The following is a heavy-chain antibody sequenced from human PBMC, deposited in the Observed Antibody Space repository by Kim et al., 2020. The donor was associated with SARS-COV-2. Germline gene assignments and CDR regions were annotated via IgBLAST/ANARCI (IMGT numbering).Heavy chain of an antibody. CDR3: ARDDIGVDTAMVDY. Sequence: GGSLRLSCAASGFTFSDYYMSWIRQAPGKGLEWVSYISSSSSYTNYADSVKGRFTISRDNAKNSLYLQMNSLRAEDTAVYYCARDDIGVDTAMVDYWGQGTLVTVSS. D-gene: IGHD5-18*01. J-gene: IGHJ4*02. V-gene: IGHV3-11*06. CDR2: ISSSSSYT. CDR1: GFTFSDYY.